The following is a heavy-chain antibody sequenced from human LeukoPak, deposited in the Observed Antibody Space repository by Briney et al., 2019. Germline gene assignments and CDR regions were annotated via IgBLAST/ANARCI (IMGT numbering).Heavy chain of an antibody. CDR1: GGSVSSSSYY. CDR2: IYYSGST. D-gene: IGHD3-10*01. Sequence: SETLSLTCTVSGGSVSSSSYYWGWIRQPPGKGLEWIGSIYYSGSTYYNPSLKSRVTISVDTSKNQFSLKLSSVTAADTAVYYCARGSSPHGSGSYYFDFWGQGTLVTVSS. J-gene: IGHJ4*02. V-gene: IGHV4-39*07. CDR3: ARGSSPHGSGSYYFDF.